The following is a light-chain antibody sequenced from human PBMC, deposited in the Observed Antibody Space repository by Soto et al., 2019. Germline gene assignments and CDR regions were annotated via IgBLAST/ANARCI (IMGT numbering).Light chain of an antibody. CDR3: RSYRGSSTLA. V-gene: IGLV2-14*01. CDR1: SNDVGAYDY. Sequence: QSALTQPASVSGSPGQSITISCTGTSNDVGAYDYVSWYQQHPGKAPKLIIYEVTYRPSGVSDRFSGSQSGNTASLTISGLQAEDEADYYCRSYRGSSTLAFGGGTKLTVL. CDR2: EVT. J-gene: IGLJ2*01.